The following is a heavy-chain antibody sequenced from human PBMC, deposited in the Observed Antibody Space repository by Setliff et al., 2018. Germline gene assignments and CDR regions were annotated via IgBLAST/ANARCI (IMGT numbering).Heavy chain of an antibody. J-gene: IGHJ5*02. CDR1: GGSISDSY. CDR2: IFYSGST. D-gene: IGHD4-17*01. CDR3: AKHGEESKVTTYAS. V-gene: IGHV4-59*08. Sequence: PSETLSLTCTVSGGSISDSYWSWIRQPPGRGMEWIGYIFYSGSTSYIPSLKSRVSISIDTSKNQFSLKLSSVTAADTAVYYCAKHGEESKVTTYASWGQGTLVTVSS.